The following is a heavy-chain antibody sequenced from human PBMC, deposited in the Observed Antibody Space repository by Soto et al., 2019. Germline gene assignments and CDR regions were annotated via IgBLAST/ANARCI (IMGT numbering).Heavy chain of an antibody. CDR1: GFTFSSYG. CDR3: ARDQQLVHAFDI. V-gene: IGHV3-33*01. Sequence: GESLKISCAASGFTFSSYGMHWVRQAPGKGLEWVAVIWYDGSNKYYADSVKGRFTISRDNSKNTLYLQMNSLRAEDTAVYYCARDQQLVHAFDIWGQGTMVTVSS. D-gene: IGHD6-13*01. CDR2: IWYDGSNK. J-gene: IGHJ3*02.